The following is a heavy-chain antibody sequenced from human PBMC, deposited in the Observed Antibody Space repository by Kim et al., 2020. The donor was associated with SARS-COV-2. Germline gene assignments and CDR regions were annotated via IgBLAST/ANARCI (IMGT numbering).Heavy chain of an antibody. D-gene: IGHD6-6*01. V-gene: IGHV4-34*01. Sequence: SETLSLTCAVYGGSFSGYYWSWIRQPPGKGLEWIGEINHSGSTNYNPSLKSRVTISVDTSKNQFSLKLSSVTAADTAVYYCARGSNRNIAARPRFRYWGQGTLVTVSS. CDR2: INHSGST. J-gene: IGHJ4*02. CDR3: ARGSNRNIAARPRFRY. CDR1: GGSFSGYY.